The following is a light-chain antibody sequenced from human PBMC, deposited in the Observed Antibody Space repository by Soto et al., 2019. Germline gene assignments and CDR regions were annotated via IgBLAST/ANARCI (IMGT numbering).Light chain of an antibody. Sequence: EIVLTQSPGTLSLSPGERATLSCRADQSVINNFLSWYQQKPGQAPRLFIYGTSSRATGIPDRFSGSGSGTDFTLTISRLEPEDFAIYYCQQYGGSLMTFGQGTRLEI. CDR1: QSVINNF. J-gene: IGKJ5*01. CDR2: GTS. CDR3: QQYGGSLMT. V-gene: IGKV3-20*01.